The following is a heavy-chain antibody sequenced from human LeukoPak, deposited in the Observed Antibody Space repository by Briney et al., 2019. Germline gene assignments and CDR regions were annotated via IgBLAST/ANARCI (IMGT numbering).Heavy chain of an antibody. D-gene: IGHD3-16*01. Sequence: GGSLRLSCAISGFTFSPFWMHWVRQAPGKGLVWVSRINSDGSNTTYADSVKGRFTISRDNAKNTLYLQMNTLRAEDTAVYYCARASGGSRHFFDYWGQGTLVTVSS. CDR2: INSDGSNT. CDR3: ARASGGSRHFFDY. J-gene: IGHJ4*02. V-gene: IGHV3-74*03. CDR1: GFTFSPFW.